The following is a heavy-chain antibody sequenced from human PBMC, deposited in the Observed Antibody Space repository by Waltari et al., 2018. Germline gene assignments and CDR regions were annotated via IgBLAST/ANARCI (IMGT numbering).Heavy chain of an antibody. Sequence: QVQLQQWGAGLLKPSETLSLTCAVYGGSFSGYYWSWIRQPPGKGLEWLGEINHSGSTNYNPSLKSRITISVDTSKNQFSLKLSSVTAANTAVYYCATGSPSGGYEWVQGTLVTVSS. CDR1: GGSFSGYY. CDR2: INHSGST. D-gene: IGHD5-12*01. CDR3: ATGSPSGGYE. V-gene: IGHV4-34*01. J-gene: IGHJ4*02.